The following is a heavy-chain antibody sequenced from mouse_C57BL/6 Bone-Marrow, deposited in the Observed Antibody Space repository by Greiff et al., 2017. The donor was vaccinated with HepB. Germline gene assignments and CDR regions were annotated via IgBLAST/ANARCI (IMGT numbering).Heavy chain of an antibody. Sequence: VQLQQPGAELVKPGASVKMSCKASGYTFTSYWINWVKQRPGQGLEWIGDIYPGSGSTNYNEKFKSKATMTVDTSSSTAYMQLSSLTSEDSAVYYGASEGGYDGYFRLAYWGQGTLVTVSA. CDR3: ASEGGYDGYFRLAY. J-gene: IGHJ3*01. CDR2: IYPGSGST. CDR1: GYTFTSYW. D-gene: IGHD2-3*01. V-gene: IGHV1-55*01.